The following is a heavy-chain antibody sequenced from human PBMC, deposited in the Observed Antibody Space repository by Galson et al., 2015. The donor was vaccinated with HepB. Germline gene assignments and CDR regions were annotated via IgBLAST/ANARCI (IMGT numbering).Heavy chain of an antibody. D-gene: IGHD5-12*01. CDR3: AREGDIVATHPAGYYYYGMDV. V-gene: IGHV3-11*05. CDR2: ISSSSSYT. J-gene: IGHJ6*02. Sequence: SLRLSCAASGFTFSDYYMSWIRQAPGKGLEWVSYISSSSSYTNYADSVKGRFTMTTDTSTSTAYMELRSLRSDDTAVYYCAREGDIVATHPAGYYYYGMDVWGQGTTVTVSS. CDR1: GFTFSDYY.